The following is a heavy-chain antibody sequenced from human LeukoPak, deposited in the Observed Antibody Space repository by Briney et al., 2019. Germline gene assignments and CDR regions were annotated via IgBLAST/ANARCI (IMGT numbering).Heavy chain of an antibody. CDR2: ISGSGGST. J-gene: IGHJ4*02. CDR3: AKSLVVMGLAFDY. V-gene: IGHV3-23*01. D-gene: IGHD3-22*01. CDR1: GFTFSSYA. Sequence: GGSLRLSCAASGFTFSSYAMSWVRQAPGKGLEWVSAISGSGGSTYYADSVKGRFTISRDNSKNMLYLQMNSLRAEDTAVYYCAKSLVVMGLAFDYWGQGTLVTVSS.